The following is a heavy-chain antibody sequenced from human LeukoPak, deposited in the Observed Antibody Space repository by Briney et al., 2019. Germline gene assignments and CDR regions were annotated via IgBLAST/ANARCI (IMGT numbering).Heavy chain of an antibody. CDR1: GLTVNDNY. J-gene: IGHJ4*02. Sequence: SGGSLRLSCALSGLTVNDNYMSWVRQAPGKGLEWVSLIFPAGQTYYADFVQGRFSISRDMSRNILFLDMSSLRAEDTAVFFCARANPVYGDFDYWGQGTLVTVSS. V-gene: IGHV3-53*01. CDR2: IFPAGQT. CDR3: ARANPVYGDFDY. D-gene: IGHD4-17*01.